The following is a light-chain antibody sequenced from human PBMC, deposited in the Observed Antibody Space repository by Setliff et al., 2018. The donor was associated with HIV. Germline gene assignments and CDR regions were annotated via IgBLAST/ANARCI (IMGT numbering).Light chain of an antibody. CDR1: SSDVGAYNY. CDR3: SSYTSNNARV. J-gene: IGLJ1*01. CDR2: DVS. Sequence: QFALTQPASVSGSPGQSITISCTGTSSDVGAYNYVSWYQQYPAKAPKLMIYDVSVRPSGVSTRFSGSKSGNTASLTISGLQAEDEADYYCSSYTSNNARVFGTGTKVTVL. V-gene: IGLV2-14*03.